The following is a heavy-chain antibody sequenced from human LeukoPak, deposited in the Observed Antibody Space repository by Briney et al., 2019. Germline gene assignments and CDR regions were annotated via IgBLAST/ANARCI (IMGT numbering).Heavy chain of an antibody. J-gene: IGHJ4*02. CDR3: ATSKTEYYYDSSGAFDY. CDR1: GGSISSSSYY. D-gene: IGHD3-22*01. Sequence: SETLSLTCTVSGGSISSSSYYWGWIRQPPGKGLEWIGYIYYSGSTNYNPSLKSRVTISVDTSKNQFSLKPSSVTAADTAVYYCATSKTEYYYDSSGAFDYWGQGTLVTVSS. CDR2: IYYSGST. V-gene: IGHV4-61*05.